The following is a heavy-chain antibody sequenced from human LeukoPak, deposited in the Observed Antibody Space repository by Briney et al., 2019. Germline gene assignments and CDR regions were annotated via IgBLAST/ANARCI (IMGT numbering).Heavy chain of an antibody. Sequence: SETLSLTCAVSGDSVSSNYWSWLRQPPGRGLEWIGYIYYSDNTNYNPSLKSRVTISLDTSKNQFSLKVSSVTAADTAVYDCARGRAFDPWGQGTLVTVSS. CDR2: IYYSDNT. J-gene: IGHJ5*02. CDR1: GDSVSSNY. V-gene: IGHV4-59*02. CDR3: ARGRAFDP.